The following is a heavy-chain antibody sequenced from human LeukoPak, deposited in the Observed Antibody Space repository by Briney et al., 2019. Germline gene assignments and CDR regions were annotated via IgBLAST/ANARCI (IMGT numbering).Heavy chain of an antibody. V-gene: IGHV3-23*01. D-gene: IGHD3-10*01. CDR2: ISGSGGST. CDR1: GFTFSSYA. Sequence: PGGSLRLSCAASGFTFSSYAMSWVRQAPGKGLEWVSAISGSGGSTYYADSVKGRFTISRDNAKNSLYLQMNSLRAEDTAVYYCARDPLNYYGSGSYYPRTFDYWGQGTLVTVSS. CDR3: ARDPLNYYGSGSYYPRTFDY. J-gene: IGHJ4*02.